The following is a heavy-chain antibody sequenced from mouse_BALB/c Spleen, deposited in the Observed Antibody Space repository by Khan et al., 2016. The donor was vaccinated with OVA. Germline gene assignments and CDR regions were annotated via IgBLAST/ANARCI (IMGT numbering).Heavy chain of an antibody. V-gene: IGHV1S81*02. J-gene: IGHJ3*01. CDR3: ARSTMITTEFAY. CDR1: GYTFTSYW. CDR2: INPSNGRT. Sequence: QVRLQQSGAELVKPGASVKLSCEASGYTFTSYWMHWVKQRPGQGLEWIGEINPSNGRTNYNEKFKSKATLTVDKSSNTAYMQLSSLTSEDSAVYYCARSTMITTEFAYWGQGTLVTVSA. D-gene: IGHD2-4*01.